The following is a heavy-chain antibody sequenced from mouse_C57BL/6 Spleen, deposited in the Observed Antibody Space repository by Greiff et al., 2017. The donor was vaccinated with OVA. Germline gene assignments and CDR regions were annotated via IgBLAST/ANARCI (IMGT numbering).Heavy chain of an antibody. CDR2: SRNKANDYTT. CDR1: GFTFSDFY. CDR3: ARDRRGAMDY. V-gene: IGHV7-1*01. Sequence: EVMLVESGGGLVQSGRSLRLSCATSGFTFSDFYMEWVRQAPGKGLEWIAASRNKANDYTTEYSASVKGRFIVSRDTSQSILYLQMNALRAEDTAIYYCARDRRGAMDYWGQGTSVTVSS. J-gene: IGHJ4*01.